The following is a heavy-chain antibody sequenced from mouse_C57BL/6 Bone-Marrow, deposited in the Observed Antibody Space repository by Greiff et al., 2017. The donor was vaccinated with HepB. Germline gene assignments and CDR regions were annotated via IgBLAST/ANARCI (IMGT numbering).Heavy chain of an antibody. CDR2: IYPRSGNT. Sequence: QVQLQQSGAELARPGASVKLSCKASGFTFTSYGISWVKQRTGQGLEWIGEIYPRSGNTYYNEKFKGKATLTADKSSSTAYMKLSSLTAEDSVVYFCARRAPWYFEVCGTGTTVTVSA. J-gene: IGHJ1*03. CDR3: ARRAPWYFEV. V-gene: IGHV1-81*01. CDR1: GFTFTSYG. D-gene: IGHD3-1*01.